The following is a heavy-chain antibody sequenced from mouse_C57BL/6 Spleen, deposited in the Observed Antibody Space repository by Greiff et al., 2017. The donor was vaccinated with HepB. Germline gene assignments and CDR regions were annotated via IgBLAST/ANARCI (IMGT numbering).Heavy chain of an antibody. Sequence: VQLQESGPGLVQPSQSLSITCTVSGFSLTSYGVHWVRQSPGKGLEWLGVIWRGGSTDYNAAFMSRLSITKDNSKSQVFFKMNSLQADDTAIYYCAKGITTVGAMDYWGQGTSVTVSS. CDR1: GFSLTSYG. V-gene: IGHV2-5*01. D-gene: IGHD1-1*01. CDR2: IWRGGST. CDR3: AKGITTVGAMDY. J-gene: IGHJ4*01.